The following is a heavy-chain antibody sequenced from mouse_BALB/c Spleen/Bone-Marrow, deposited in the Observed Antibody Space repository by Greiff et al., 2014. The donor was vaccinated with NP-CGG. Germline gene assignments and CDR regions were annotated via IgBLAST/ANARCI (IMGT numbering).Heavy chain of an antibody. D-gene: IGHD2-4*01. CDR1: GYNFISYW. CDR2: INPSTGYT. Sequence: VQLQQSGAELAKPGASVKMSCKASGYNFISYWMHWVKQRPGQGLEWIGYINPSTGYTEYNQKFKDKATLTAGKSSSKAYMQLSSLTSEDSAVYSCARNYDYDGGYYAMDYWGQGTSVTVSS. J-gene: IGHJ4*01. CDR3: ARNYDYDGGYYAMDY. V-gene: IGHV1-7*01.